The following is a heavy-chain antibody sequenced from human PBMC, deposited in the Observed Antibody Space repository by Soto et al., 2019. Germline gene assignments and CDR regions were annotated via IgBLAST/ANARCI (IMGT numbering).Heavy chain of an antibody. CDR2: IYTSGNT. Sequence: SETLSLTCNVSGASISYYYWIWIRQPPGKGLEWIGYIYTSGNTNYNPSLKRRVTISVDTSKNQFSLKLRSVTAADTAVYYCASHVGSGYSDYWGQGTLVTVSS. CDR1: GASISYYY. CDR3: ASHVGSGYSDY. J-gene: IGHJ4*02. V-gene: IGHV4-59*13. D-gene: IGHD1-26*01.